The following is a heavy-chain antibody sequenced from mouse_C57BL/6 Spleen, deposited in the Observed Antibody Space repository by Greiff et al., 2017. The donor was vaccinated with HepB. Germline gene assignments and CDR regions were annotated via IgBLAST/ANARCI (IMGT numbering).Heavy chain of an antibody. CDR3: ARDGYEFAY. J-gene: IGHJ3*01. Sequence: QVQLKQPGAELVMPGASVKLSCKASGYTFTSYWMHWVKQRPGQGLEWIGEIDPSDSYTNYNQKFKGKSTLTVDKSSSTAYMQLSSLTSEDSAVYYCARDGYEFAYWGQGTLVTVSA. CDR1: GYTFTSYW. D-gene: IGHD2-2*01. V-gene: IGHV1-69*01. CDR2: IDPSDSYT.